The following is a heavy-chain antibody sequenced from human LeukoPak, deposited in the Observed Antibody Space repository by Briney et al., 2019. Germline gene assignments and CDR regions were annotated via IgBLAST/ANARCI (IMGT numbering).Heavy chain of an antibody. CDR3: ATRSTGVAATFDS. J-gene: IGHJ4*02. CDR2: ISYSGNT. V-gene: IGHV4-59*01. D-gene: IGHD2-15*01. Sequence: PSETLSLTCSVSGGSISSYYWSWIRQPPGKGLEWIGYISYSGNTNYNPSLKSRVTISVDTSKNQFSLKLSSVTAADTAVYYCATRSTGVAATFDSWGRGALVTVSS. CDR1: GGSISSYY.